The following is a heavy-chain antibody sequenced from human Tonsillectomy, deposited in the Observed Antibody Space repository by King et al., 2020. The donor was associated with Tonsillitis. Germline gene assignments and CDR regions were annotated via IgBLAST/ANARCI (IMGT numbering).Heavy chain of an antibody. CDR1: VGSLSGYY. D-gene: IGHD4/OR15-4a*01. Sequence: VQLQQWGAGLLKSSETLSLTYDVYVGSLSGYYWSWIRQPPEKGLEWIGEINPSGITNYNPSLKSRVTISVDTSNNQFSLNLTSVTAADTAIYYCARGTCEVRFDPCGQGTLVTVSS. V-gene: IGHV4-34*01. CDR3: ARGTCEVRFDP. CDR2: INPSGIT. J-gene: IGHJ5*02.